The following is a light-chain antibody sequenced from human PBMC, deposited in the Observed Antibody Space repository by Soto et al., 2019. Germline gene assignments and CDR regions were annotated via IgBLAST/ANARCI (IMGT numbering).Light chain of an antibody. J-gene: IGLJ1*01. CDR2: DVN. CDR3: CSFAGNFFV. Sequence: QSALTQPRSVSGAPGQSVAISCTGTSIDVGAYDYVSWYQQLPGQVPNLMIYDVNKRPSGVPDRFFGSKSGNTASLTISGLQPDDEADYYCCSFAGNFFVFGTGTKLTVL. V-gene: IGLV2-11*01. CDR1: SIDVGAYDY.